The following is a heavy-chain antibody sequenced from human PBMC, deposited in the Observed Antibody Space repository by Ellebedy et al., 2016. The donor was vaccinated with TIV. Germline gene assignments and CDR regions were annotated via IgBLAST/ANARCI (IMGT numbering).Heavy chain of an antibody. CDR1: GFNFSTYG. V-gene: IGHV3-30*02. CDR2: ILYDGSKK. CDR3: ARVRYCSSSRCYNWFDS. D-gene: IGHD2-2*01. J-gene: IGHJ5*01. Sequence: GGSLRLSCAASGFNFSTYGMHWVRQAPGKGLEWVSFILYDGSKKYYADSVKGRFTISRDNFKDTLYLQMNSLRAEDTAVYYCARVRYCSSSRCYNWFDSWGQGTLVIVSS.